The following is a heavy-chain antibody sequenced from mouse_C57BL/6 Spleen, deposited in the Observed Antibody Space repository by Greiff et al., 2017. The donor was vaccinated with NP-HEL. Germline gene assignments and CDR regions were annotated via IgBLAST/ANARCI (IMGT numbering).Heavy chain of an antibody. CDR2: INYDGSST. CDR1: GFTFSDYY. J-gene: IGHJ4*01. D-gene: IGHD6-1*01. V-gene: IGHV5-16*01. Sequence: EVKLVESEGGLVQPGSSMKLSCTASGFTFSDYYMAWVRQVPEKGLEWVANINYDGSSTYYLDSLKSRFIISRDNAKNILYLQMSSLKSEDTATYYCAREGAHYYAMDYWGQGTSVTVSS. CDR3: AREGAHYYAMDY.